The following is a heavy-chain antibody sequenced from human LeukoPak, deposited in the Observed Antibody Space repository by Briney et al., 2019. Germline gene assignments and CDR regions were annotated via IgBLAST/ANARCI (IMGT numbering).Heavy chain of an antibody. CDR3: ARRGGDGLWYFDL. CDR2: IYPSDSDA. D-gene: IGHD2-21*02. J-gene: IGHJ2*01. Sequence: GESLKISCRGSGYRFTTYWIGWVRQMPGEGLEWMGIIYPSDSDATYSPSFQGQVTISADKSISTAYLQWSSLKASDTAMYYCARRGGDGLWYFDLWGRGTLVTVSS. V-gene: IGHV5-51*01. CDR1: GYRFTTYW.